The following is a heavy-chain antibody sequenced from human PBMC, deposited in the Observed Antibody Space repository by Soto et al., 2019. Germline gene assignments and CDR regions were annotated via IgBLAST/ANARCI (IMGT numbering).Heavy chain of an antibody. D-gene: IGHD6-19*01. CDR2: ISGSGGST. V-gene: IGHV3-23*01. CDR3: AKTIYSSRWFFSSSYGMDV. J-gene: IGHJ6*02. Sequence: GGSLRLSCAASGFTFSSYAMSWVRQAPGKGLEWVSAISGSGGSTYYADSVKGRFTISRDNSKNTLYLQMNSLRAEDTAVYYCAKTIYSSRWFFSSSYGMDVWGQGPTVTV. CDR1: GFTFSSYA.